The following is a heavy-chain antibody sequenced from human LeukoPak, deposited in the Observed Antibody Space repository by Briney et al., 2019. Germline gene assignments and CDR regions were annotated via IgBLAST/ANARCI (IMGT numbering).Heavy chain of an antibody. CDR3: ARLRYDILTGDYYFDY. V-gene: IGHV4-4*09. D-gene: IGHD3-9*01. Sequence: SETLSLTCTVSGGSISSYYWSWIRQPPGKGLEWIGYIYTSGSTNYNPSLKSRVTISVDTSKNQFSLKLSPVTAADTAVYYCARLRYDILTGDYYFDYWGQGTLVTVSS. CDR1: GGSISSYY. J-gene: IGHJ4*02. CDR2: IYTSGST.